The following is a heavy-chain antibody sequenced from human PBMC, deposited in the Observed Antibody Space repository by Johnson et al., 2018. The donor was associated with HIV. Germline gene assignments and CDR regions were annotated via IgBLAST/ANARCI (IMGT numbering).Heavy chain of an antibody. D-gene: IGHD6-19*01. J-gene: IGHJ3*02. Sequence: QVQLVESGGGLVQPGGSLRLSCAASGFTFSDYYMSWLRQAPGKGLEWVSYISSSGSTIFYADSVKGRFTISRDNAKNSLYLQMNSLRAEDTALYYCAKDLAVAAMGAFDIWGQGTMVTVSS. CDR2: ISSSGSTI. CDR3: AKDLAVAAMGAFDI. V-gene: IGHV3-11*01. CDR1: GFTFSDYY.